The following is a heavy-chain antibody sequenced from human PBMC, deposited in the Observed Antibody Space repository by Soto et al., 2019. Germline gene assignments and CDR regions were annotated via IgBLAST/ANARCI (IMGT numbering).Heavy chain of an antibody. D-gene: IGHD3-22*01. Sequence: GGSLRLSCVGSGFNVSSYSLNWVRQAPGKGLEWVSSISSSNKYIYYADSLKGRFTISRDNAKNSLFLQMNSLRVDDTAIYYCASRKVVVGKGFDPWGQGTLVTVS. J-gene: IGHJ5*02. CDR1: GFNVSSYS. V-gene: IGHV3-21*01. CDR3: ASRKVVVGKGFDP. CDR2: ISSSNKYI.